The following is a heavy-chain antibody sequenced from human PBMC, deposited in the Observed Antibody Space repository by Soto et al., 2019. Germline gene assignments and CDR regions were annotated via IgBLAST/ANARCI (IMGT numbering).Heavy chain of an antibody. CDR3: ARAPIL. CDR1: GFTFSSYS. CDR2: TSSSSSTI. V-gene: IGHV3-48*01. Sequence: GGSLRLSCAASGFTFSSYSMNWVRQAPGKGLEWVSYTSSSSSTIYYADSVKGRFTISRDNAKNSLYLQMNSLRAEDTAVYYCARAPILWGQGTLVTVSS. J-gene: IGHJ4*02. D-gene: IGHD1-26*01.